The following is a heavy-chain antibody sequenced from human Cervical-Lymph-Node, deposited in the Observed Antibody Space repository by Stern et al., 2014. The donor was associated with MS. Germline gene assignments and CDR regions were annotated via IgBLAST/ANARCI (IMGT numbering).Heavy chain of an antibody. Sequence: EVQLVESGGGLVQPGRTLRLSCSASQITFDDYGFHWVRQVPGKGLEWVAGIGWNIATKVYADSVKGRLTISRDNARDSLYLQINNLTPDDTALYYCAKSYSSSWSGWIDSWGQGILVTVSS. J-gene: IGHJ5*01. CDR1: QITFDDYG. CDR2: IGWNIATK. V-gene: IGHV3-9*01. D-gene: IGHD6-13*01. CDR3: AKSYSSSWSGWIDS.